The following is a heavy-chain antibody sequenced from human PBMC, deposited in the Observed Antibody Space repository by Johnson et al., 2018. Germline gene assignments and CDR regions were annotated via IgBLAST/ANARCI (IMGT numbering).Heavy chain of an antibody. J-gene: IGHJ6*03. Sequence: VRLGESGGGLVEPGVSLRLCCAASGFSFSSYNMHWVRQAPGKGLEWVASISSTTRYIYYAGSVKGRFTVSRDPAENSLYLQMNTRRAEDAAVYYWSRGYSSGLGYYMDGGGKGTTVTVSS. CDR2: ISSTTRYI. CDR1: GFSFSSYN. CDR3: SRGYSSGLGYYMDG. D-gene: IGHD6-19*01. V-gene: IGHV3-21*01.